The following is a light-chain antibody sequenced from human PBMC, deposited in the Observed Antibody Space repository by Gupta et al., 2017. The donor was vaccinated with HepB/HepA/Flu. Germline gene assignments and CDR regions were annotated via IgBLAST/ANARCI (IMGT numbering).Light chain of an antibody. J-gene: IGKJ1*01. CDR1: QSLLSSANNMNY. CDR2: WAS. Sequence: DIVVVQSSDSLPASLGERATINCKPSQSLLSSANNMNYLAWFQQKPGQPPKMLFYWASARESGVPDRFSGSGSGTDFTLTIAGLQAEDAAVYYCQQYDNSPPTFGQGTKVEIK. V-gene: IGKV4-1*01. CDR3: QQYDNSPPT.